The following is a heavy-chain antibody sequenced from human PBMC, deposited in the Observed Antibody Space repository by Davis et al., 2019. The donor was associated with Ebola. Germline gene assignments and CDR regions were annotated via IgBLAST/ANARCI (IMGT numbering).Heavy chain of an antibody. V-gene: IGHV3-23*01. D-gene: IGHD3-10*01. J-gene: IGHJ4*02. Sequence: GESLKISCAASGFLFSSYGMSWVRQAPGKGLEWVAIISGSGGSTHYVDSVKGRFTISRDNSKNSLYLQMNSLRAEDTAVYYCAKDLTSYYGSGDFFDYWGQGILVTVSS. CDR3: AKDLTSYYGSGDFFDY. CDR1: GFLFSSYG. CDR2: ISGSGGST.